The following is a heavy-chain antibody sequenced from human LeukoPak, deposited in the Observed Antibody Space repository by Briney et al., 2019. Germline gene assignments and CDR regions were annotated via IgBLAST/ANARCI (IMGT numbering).Heavy chain of an antibody. CDR1: GGSFSGYY. CDR2: INHSGST. D-gene: IGHD6-13*01. J-gene: IGHJ4*02. Sequence: SETLSLTCAVYGGSFSGYYWSWIRQPPGKGLEWIGEINHSGSTNYNPSLKSRVTISVDTSKNQFSLKLSSVTAADTAVCYCATHSRLYSSSWYGGPRFDYWGQGTLVTVSS. V-gene: IGHV4-34*01. CDR3: ATHSRLYSSSWYGGPRFDY.